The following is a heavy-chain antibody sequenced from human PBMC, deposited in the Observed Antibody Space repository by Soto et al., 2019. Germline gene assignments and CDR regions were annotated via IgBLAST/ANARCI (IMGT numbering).Heavy chain of an antibody. CDR1: GFSFSTSAVG. D-gene: IGHD6-13*01. V-gene: IGHV2-5*02. J-gene: IGHJ4*02. CDR3: AHVDWAASGTRDYFDH. CDR2: IYWDDDK. Sequence: QITLTESGPTLVKPTQTLTLTCTFSGFSFSTSAVGVGWIRQPPGKALEFLALIYWDDDKRYRPSLKSKISITKHTSRNQVVLTMTDLDPEDTATYYCAHVDWAASGTRDYFDHWGQGPLVTVSS.